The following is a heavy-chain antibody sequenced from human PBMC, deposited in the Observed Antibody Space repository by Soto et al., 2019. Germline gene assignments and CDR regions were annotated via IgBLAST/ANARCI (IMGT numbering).Heavy chain of an antibody. J-gene: IGHJ4*02. D-gene: IGHD3-10*01. CDR3: ARKGTLRGDKIDY. CDR2: IYYSGST. V-gene: IGHV4-59*01. Sequence: SETLSLTCTVSGGSISSYYWSLIRQPPGKGLEWIGYIYYSGSTNYNPSLKSRVTISVDTSKNQFSLKLSSVTAADTAVYYCARKGTLRGDKIDYWGQGTLVTVSS. CDR1: GGSISSYY.